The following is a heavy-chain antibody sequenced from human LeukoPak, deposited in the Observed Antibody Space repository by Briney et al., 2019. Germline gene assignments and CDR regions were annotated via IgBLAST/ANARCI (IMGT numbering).Heavy chain of an antibody. CDR2: IRSAVDTT. CDR3: AKHFCTGLDCSLFDS. D-gene: IGHD3/OR15-3a*01. J-gene: IGHJ4*02. V-gene: IGHV3-23*01. Sequence: PGGSLRLSCAASGFTMSNYGVGWVRQAPGKGLEWVSGIRSAVDTTHYADSVKGRFIISRDNSKNTLSLQLNSLRPEDTALYYCAKHFCTGLDCSLFDSWGQGTLVTVSS. CDR1: GFTMSNYG.